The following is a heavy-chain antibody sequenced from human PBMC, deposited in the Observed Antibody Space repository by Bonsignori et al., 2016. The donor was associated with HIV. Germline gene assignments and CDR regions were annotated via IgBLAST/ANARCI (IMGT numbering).Heavy chain of an antibody. CDR3: ARAPANWGYSTFDM. V-gene: IGHV1-2*02. CDR2: INPNSGGT. CDR1: GYTFSNYY. Sequence: ASVKVSCKASGYTFSNYYMHWVRQAPGQGLEWMGWINPNSGGTTYAQKFQGRVTMTSDTSISTAYMELSRLRSDDTAVYFCARAPANWGYSTFDMWAKGQWSPSPQ. J-gene: IGHJ3*02. D-gene: IGHD7-27*01.